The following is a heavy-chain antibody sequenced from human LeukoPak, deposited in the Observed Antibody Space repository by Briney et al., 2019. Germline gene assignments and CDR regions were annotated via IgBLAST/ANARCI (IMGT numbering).Heavy chain of an antibody. CDR1: GYTFTGYY. D-gene: IGHD1-26*01. Sequence: ASVKVSCKASGYTFTGYYMHWVRQARGQGVEWMGWINPNSGGTNYAQKFQGRVTMTRDTSISTAYMELSRLRSDDAAVYYCASDSGSYLGAFDIWGQGTMVTVSS. CDR3: ASDSGSYLGAFDI. J-gene: IGHJ3*02. CDR2: INPNSGGT. V-gene: IGHV1-2*02.